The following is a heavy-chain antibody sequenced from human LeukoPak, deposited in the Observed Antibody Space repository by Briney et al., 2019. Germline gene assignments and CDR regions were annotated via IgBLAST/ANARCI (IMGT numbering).Heavy chain of an antibody. CDR2: INPNSGGT. D-gene: IGHD5-12*01. Sequence: ASVKVSCKASGYTFTSYYMHWVRQAPGQGLEWMGWINPNSGGTNYAQKFQGRVTMTRDTSISTAYMELSRLRSDDTAVYYCARAWLRLNPYFDYWGQGTLVTVSS. J-gene: IGHJ4*02. CDR3: ARAWLRLNPYFDY. CDR1: GYTFTSYY. V-gene: IGHV1-2*02.